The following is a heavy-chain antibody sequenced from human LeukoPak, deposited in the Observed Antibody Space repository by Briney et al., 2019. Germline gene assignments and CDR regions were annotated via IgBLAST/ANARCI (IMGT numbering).Heavy chain of an antibody. CDR1: GGSISSYY. J-gene: IGHJ4*02. V-gene: IGHV4-59*12. D-gene: IGHD3-10*01. Sequence: SETLSLTCAVSGGSISSYYWSWIRQPPGKGLEWIGYIYYSGSTNYNPSLKSRVTISVDKSKNQFSLKLSSVTAADTAVYYCARLVILWFGELSSGFDYWGQGTLVTISS. CDR3: ARLVILWFGELSSGFDY. CDR2: IYYSGST.